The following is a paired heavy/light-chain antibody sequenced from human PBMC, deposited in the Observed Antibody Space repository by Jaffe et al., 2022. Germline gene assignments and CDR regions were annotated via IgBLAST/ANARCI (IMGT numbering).Light chain of an antibody. V-gene: IGKV2-24*01. J-gene: IGKJ1*01. CDR1: QSLVHSDGNTY. CDR2: KIS. CDR3: MQATQFPHFSWT. Sequence: DIVMTQTPLSSPVTLGQPASISCRSSQSLVHSDGNTYLSWLQQRPGQPPRLLIYKISNRFSGVPDRFSGSGAGTDFTLKISRVEAEDVGVYYCMQATQFPHFSWTFGQGTKVEIK.
Heavy chain of an antibody. CDR1: GYTFTSYY. CDR3: ARDGSRGYSYGYMGAFDI. CDR2: INPSGGST. J-gene: IGHJ3*02. V-gene: IGHV1-46*01. Sequence: QVQLVQSGAEVKKPGASVKVSCKASGYTFTSYYMHWVRQAPGQGLEWMGIINPSGGSTSYAQKFQGRVTMTRDTSTSTVYMELSSLRSEDTAVYYCARDGSRGYSYGYMGAFDIWGQGTMVTVSS. D-gene: IGHD5-18*01.